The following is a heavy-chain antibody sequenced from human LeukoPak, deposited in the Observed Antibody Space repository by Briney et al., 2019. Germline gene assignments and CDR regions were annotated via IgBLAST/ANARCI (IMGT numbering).Heavy chain of an antibody. Sequence: TSETLSLTCTVSGGSISSYYWSWIRQPPGKGLEWIVYIYYSGSTNYNPSLKSRVTISVDTSKNQFSLKLSSVTAADTAVYYCARSRGYSYGPNFDFDYWGQGTLVTASS. CDR1: GGSISSYY. V-gene: IGHV4-59*01. CDR2: IYYSGST. J-gene: IGHJ4*02. CDR3: ARSRGYSYGPNFDFDY. D-gene: IGHD5-18*01.